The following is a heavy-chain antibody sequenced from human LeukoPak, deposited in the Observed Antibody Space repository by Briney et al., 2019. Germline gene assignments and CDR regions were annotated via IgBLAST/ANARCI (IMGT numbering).Heavy chain of an antibody. J-gene: IGHJ4*02. Sequence: ASVKVSCKASGYTFTSYAMHWVRQAPGQRLEWMGWINAGNGNTKYSQKFQGRVTITADESTSTAYMELSSLRSEDTAVYYCARGSRYDILTGYLDYWGQGTLVTVSS. CDR1: GYTFTSYA. CDR2: INAGNGNT. D-gene: IGHD3-9*01. CDR3: ARGSRYDILTGYLDY. V-gene: IGHV1-3*01.